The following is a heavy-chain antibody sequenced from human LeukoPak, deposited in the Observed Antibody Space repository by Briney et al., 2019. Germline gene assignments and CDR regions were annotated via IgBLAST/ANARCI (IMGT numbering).Heavy chain of an antibody. D-gene: IGHD3-22*01. J-gene: IGHJ4*02. CDR2: IYSGGST. V-gene: IGHV3-66*02. CDR3: ASLYDSSGYYSTGWSYHFDY. CDR1: GFTVSSNY. Sequence: PGGSLRLSCAASGFTVSSNYMSWVRQAPGKGLEWVSVIYSGGSTYYADSVKGRFTISRDNSKNTLYLQMNSLRAEDTAVYYCASLYDSSGYYSTGWSYHFDYWGQGTLVTVSS.